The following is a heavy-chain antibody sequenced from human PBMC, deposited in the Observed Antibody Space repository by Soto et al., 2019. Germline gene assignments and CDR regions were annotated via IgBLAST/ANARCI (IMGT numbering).Heavy chain of an antibody. CDR3: AREGGYFDSSGSGVYHYHGVDV. CDR1: GGSISTYF. V-gene: IGHV4-4*07. CDR2: IYTTGSN. J-gene: IGHJ6*04. D-gene: IGHD3-22*01. Sequence: QVQLQESGPGLVKTSETLSLTCTVSGGSISTYFWSWIRQPAGGGLECIVRIYTTGSNNYNPSLTSRVTMSLDTSRNQFSLKLSSVTAADAAVYYCAREGGYFDSSGSGVYHYHGVDVWGKGTTVTVSS.